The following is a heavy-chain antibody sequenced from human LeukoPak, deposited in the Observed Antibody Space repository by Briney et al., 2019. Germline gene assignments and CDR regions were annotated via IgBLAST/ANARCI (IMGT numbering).Heavy chain of an antibody. CDR1: GYTFTSYD. CDR2: MNPNSGNT. J-gene: IGHJ5*02. CDR3: ASSGSYYKQHNWFDP. V-gene: IGHV1-8*01. D-gene: IGHD3-10*01. Sequence: ASVKVTCKASGYTFTSYDINWVRQATGQGLEWMGWMNPNSGNTGYAQKFQGRVTMTRSTSISTAYMELSSLRSEDTAVYYCASSGSYYKQHNWFDPWGQGTLVTVSS.